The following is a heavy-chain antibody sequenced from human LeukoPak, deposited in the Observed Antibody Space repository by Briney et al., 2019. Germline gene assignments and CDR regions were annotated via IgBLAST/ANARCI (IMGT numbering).Heavy chain of an antibody. CDR1: GFTFSSYA. CDR2: ISYDGTTK. V-gene: IGHV3-30-3*01. J-gene: IGHJ4*02. Sequence: GGSLRLSCAASGFTFSSYAMHWVRQAPGKGLEWVAVISYDGTTKYYADSAKGRFTISRDNSKNTLYLQINSLRAEDTAVYYCARVYDYIWGSRSYFDYWGQGTLVTVSS. D-gene: IGHD3-16*01. CDR3: ARVYDYIWGSRSYFDY.